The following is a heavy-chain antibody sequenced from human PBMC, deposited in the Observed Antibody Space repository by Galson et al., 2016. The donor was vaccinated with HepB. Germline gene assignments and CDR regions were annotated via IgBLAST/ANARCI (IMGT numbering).Heavy chain of an antibody. Sequence: SVKVSCKASGYNFTNYNINWVRQATGQGLEWMGWMNPKSGNTGYAQKFQGGVNMTRDTSIHTAYMELSSLRSEDTAVYYCARGLNYCSGSSCYQYGMDVWGQGTTVTVSS. D-gene: IGHD2-2*01. CDR3: ARGLNYCSGSSCYQYGMDV. V-gene: IGHV1-8*01. CDR2: MNPKSGNT. CDR1: GYNFTNYN. J-gene: IGHJ6*02.